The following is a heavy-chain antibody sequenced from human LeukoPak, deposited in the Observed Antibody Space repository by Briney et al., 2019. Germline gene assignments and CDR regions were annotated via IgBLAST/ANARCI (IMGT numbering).Heavy chain of an antibody. CDR3: ARQRFLEWYFDY. J-gene: IGHJ4*02. V-gene: IGHV4-59*08. D-gene: IGHD3-3*01. CDR2: IYYSGST. CDR1: CRSISTYC. Sequence: SETLSLTCTVSCRSISTYCCSWIRQPPGKGLEWIGYIYYSGSTNYNPSLKSRVTISVDTSKNQFSLKLSSVTAADTAVYYCARQRFLEWYFDYWGQGTLVTVSS.